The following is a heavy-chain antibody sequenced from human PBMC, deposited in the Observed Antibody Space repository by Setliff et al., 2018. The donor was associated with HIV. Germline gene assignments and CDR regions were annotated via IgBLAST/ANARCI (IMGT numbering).Heavy chain of an antibody. V-gene: IGHV3-7*01. D-gene: IGHD1-1*01. CDR1: GFTFTNYW. CDR2: IHQDGSEK. CDR3: AGSRGYFVQAD. Sequence: PGGSLRLSCAASGFTFTNYWMNWVRQAPGKGLEWVANIHQDGSEKYYVDSVKGRFFISRDNTRNLLYLEMRSLRAEDTAVYYRAGSRGYFVQADWGQGTLVTVSS. J-gene: IGHJ4*02.